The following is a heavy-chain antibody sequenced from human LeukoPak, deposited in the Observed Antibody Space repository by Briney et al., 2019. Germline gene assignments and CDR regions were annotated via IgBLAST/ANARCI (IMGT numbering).Heavy chain of an antibody. CDR2: IRGDGSDK. J-gene: IGHJ4*02. CDR1: GFTFSSYW. V-gene: IGHV3-7*01. D-gene: IGHD6-19*01. Sequence: GGSLRLSCAASGFTFSSYWMSWVRQAPGKGLQWVAHIRGDGSDKFYEDSVMGRFTISRDNAKDSLYLQMNSLRAEDTAVYFCARSTHGSGDYWGQGTLVTVSS. CDR3: ARSTHGSGDY.